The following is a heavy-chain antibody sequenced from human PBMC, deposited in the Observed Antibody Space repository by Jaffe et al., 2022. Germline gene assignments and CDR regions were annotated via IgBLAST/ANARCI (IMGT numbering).Heavy chain of an antibody. D-gene: IGHD6-19*01. Sequence: QLQLQESGPGLVKSSETLSLSCSVSGGSISTTSYYWAWIRQPPGKGLEWIGSRHYSGSTYYRPSLKSRLTMSLDTSKNQVSLRLSSVTAADTAVYYCTRQEYSSGWYDTDLAGIQYMDVWGKGTTVIVSS. CDR1: GGSISTTSYY. J-gene: IGHJ6*04. CDR3: TRQEYSSGWYDTDLAGIQYMDV. V-gene: IGHV4-39*01. CDR2: RHYSGST.